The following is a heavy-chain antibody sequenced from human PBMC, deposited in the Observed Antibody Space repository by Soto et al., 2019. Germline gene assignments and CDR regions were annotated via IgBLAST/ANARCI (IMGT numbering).Heavy chain of an antibody. D-gene: IGHD4-17*01. Sequence: PSETLSLTCTVSGGSISSYYWSWIRQPPGKGLEWIGYIYYSGSTNYNPSLKSRVTISVDTSKNQFSLKLSSVTAADTAVYYCARGATVTTFVYWGQGTLVTVSS. CDR1: GGSISSYY. V-gene: IGHV4-59*01. CDR3: ARGATVTTFVY. J-gene: IGHJ4*02. CDR2: IYYSGST.